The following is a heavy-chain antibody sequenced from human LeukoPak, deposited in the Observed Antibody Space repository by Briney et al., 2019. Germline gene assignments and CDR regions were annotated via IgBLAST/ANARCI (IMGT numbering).Heavy chain of an antibody. V-gene: IGHV4-39*01. D-gene: IGHD3-22*01. CDR1: GGSINNDVYY. CDR2: IHNSGNT. J-gene: IGHJ5*02. Sequence: SGTLSLTCTVSGGSINNDVYYWDWIRQTPGKGLEWIGNIHNSGNTYYKSSLKSRVGMSIDTSQNQFSLRLSSVTAADTAVYYCAKSGHSYYYTPGDFSWGQGTLVTVSS. CDR3: AKSGHSYYYTPGDFS.